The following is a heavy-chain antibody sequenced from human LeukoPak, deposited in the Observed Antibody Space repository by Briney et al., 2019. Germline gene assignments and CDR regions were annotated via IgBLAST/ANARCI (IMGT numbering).Heavy chain of an antibody. CDR1: GFSFSSYW. CDR3: ARGGSDTAMAHER. J-gene: IGHJ4*02. V-gene: IGHV3-74*01. D-gene: IGHD5-18*01. CDR2: VSSDERTT. Sequence: GGSLRLSCAASGFSFSSYWMHWVRQAPGEGLVWVSRVSSDERTTSYADSVKGRFTVSRDNAKNTVYLQMNSLRVEDTAVYYCARGGSDTAMAHERWGQGTLVTVSS.